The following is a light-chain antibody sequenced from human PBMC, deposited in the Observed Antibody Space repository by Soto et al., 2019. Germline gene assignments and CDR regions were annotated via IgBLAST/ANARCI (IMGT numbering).Light chain of an antibody. J-gene: IGKJ2*01. CDR3: QQYNNWPLYT. Sequence: EIVMPQSPATLSVSPGERATLSCRASQSVSSNLAWYQQKPGQAPRLLIYGASTRATGIPARFSGSGSGTEFTLTFSSLQSEDFAVYYCQQYNNWPLYTFGQGTKLEIK. CDR1: QSVSSN. CDR2: GAS. V-gene: IGKV3D-15*01.